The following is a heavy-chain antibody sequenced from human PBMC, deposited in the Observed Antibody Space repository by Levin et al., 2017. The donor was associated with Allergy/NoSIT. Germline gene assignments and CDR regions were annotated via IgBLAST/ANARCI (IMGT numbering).Heavy chain of an antibody. CDR1: GFTFSSYT. V-gene: IGHV3-21*01. D-gene: IGHD6-13*01. Sequence: GGSLRLSCAASGFTFSSYTMNWVRQAPGKGLEWVSSISSRSTDIYYADSVKGRFTISRDNAKNSLFLQMNSLRAEDTAVYYCARAAPHPTAWYFVDYWGQGTLITVSS. CDR2: ISSRSTDI. CDR3: ARAAPHPTAWYFVDY. J-gene: IGHJ4*02.